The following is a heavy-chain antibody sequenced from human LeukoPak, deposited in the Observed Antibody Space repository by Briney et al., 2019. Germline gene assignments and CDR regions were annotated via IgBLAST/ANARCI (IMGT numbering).Heavy chain of an antibody. CDR3: ARSRYNWNLGAFDI. D-gene: IGHD1-20*01. CDR2: IYYSGST. V-gene: IGHV4-59*01. J-gene: IGHJ3*02. CDR1: GGSISSYY. Sequence: SETLSLTCTVSGGSISSYYWSWIRQPPGKGLEWIGYIYYSGSTNYNPSLKSRVTISVDTSKNQFSLKLSSATAADTAVYYCARSRYNWNLGAFDIWGQGTMVTVSS.